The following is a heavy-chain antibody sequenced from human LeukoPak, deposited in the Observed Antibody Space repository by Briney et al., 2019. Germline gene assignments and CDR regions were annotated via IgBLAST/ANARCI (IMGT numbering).Heavy chain of an antibody. V-gene: IGHV1-69*01. CDR1: GGTFSSYA. J-gene: IGHJ4*02. CDR3: ALNLPGIAAAVLDY. D-gene: IGHD6-13*01. Sequence: GSSVKVSCKASGGTFSSYAISWVRQAPGQGLEWMGGIIPIFGTANYAQKLQGRVTITADESTSTACMELSSLRSEDTAVYYCALNLPGIAAAVLDYWGQGTLVTVSS. CDR2: IIPIFGTA.